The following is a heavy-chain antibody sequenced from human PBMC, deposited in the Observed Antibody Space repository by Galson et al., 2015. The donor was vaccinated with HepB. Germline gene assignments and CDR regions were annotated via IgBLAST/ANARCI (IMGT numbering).Heavy chain of an antibody. V-gene: IGHV3-48*01. CDR2: ISAGSTTI. Sequence: SLRLSCAASGVTIPSYSMNWVRKAPGKGLEWLAYISAGSTTIYYAASGKGRFTISRDNAKNFLYLHMNSLRGEDTAVYYCARNPASYDYYNMDVWGHGTTVTVSS. CDR1: GVTIPSYS. CDR3: ARNPASYDYYNMDV. J-gene: IGHJ6*02.